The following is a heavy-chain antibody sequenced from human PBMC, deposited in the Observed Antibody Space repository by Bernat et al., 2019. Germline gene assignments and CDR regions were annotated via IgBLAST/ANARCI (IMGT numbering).Heavy chain of an antibody. CDR1: GFMFSGFG. V-gene: IGHV3-21*02. CDR3: VRDGFSGRAFHALAL. J-gene: IGHJ3*01. CDR2: ITSSSNAI. Sequence: EEQLADSGGGLVKPGGSLRLSCVASGFMFSGFGLSWVRQSPGKGLEWVSSITSSSNAIYHADAVKGRFTISRDNSKNSLYLQMTSLRSADTAVYYCVRDGFSGRAFHALALLGLGTTVIVSS. D-gene: IGHD6-19*01.